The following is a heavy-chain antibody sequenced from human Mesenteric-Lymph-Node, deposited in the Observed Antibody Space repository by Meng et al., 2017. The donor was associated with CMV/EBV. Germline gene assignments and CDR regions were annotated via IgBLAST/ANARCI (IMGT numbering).Heavy chain of an antibody. Sequence: GSLRLSCAASGFPFRTYAMHWVRQAPGKGREWVAVISSDGNFQHYADSLKGRFTISRDNSKNTLYLQMNSLRAEDTAVYYCAKEWAPHEHFDYWGQGTLVTVSS. V-gene: IGHV3-30-3*02. J-gene: IGHJ4*02. CDR2: ISSDGNFQ. CDR3: AKEWAPHEHFDY. CDR1: GFPFRTYA.